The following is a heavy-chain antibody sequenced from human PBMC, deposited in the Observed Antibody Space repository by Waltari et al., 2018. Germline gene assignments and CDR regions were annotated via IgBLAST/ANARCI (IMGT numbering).Heavy chain of an antibody. D-gene: IGHD3-16*01. CDR3: ASGGWGFYLGY. Sequence: EVQLVESGGGLVKPGGSLRLSCAASGFSFSTYSMNWVRQAPGKGLDGNSSISADSRYRHYAGCVKGRFTVSRDKAKNSLSLQINSLRAEDTAVYYCASGGWGFYLGYWGQGALVTVSS. CDR1: GFSFSTYS. CDR2: ISADSRYR. J-gene: IGHJ4*02. V-gene: IGHV3-21*01.